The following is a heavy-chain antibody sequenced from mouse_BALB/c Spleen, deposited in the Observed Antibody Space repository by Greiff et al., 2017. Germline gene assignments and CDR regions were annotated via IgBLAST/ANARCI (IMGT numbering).Heavy chain of an antibody. CDR1: GFTFSSFG. D-gene: IGHD2-2*01. CDR2: ISSGSSTI. J-gene: IGHJ4*01. Sequence: EVMLVESGGGLVQPGGSRKLSCAASGFTFSSFGMHWVRQAPEKGLEWVAYISSGSSTIYYADTVKGRFTISRDNLKNTLFLQMTSLRSEDTAMYYCARYRGYDRVYYAMDDWGQGTSVTVSS. CDR3: ARYRGYDRVYYAMDD. V-gene: IGHV5-17*02.